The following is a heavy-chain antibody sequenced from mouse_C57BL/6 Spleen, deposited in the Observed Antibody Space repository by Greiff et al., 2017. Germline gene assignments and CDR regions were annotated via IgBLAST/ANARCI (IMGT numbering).Heavy chain of an antibody. J-gene: IGHJ2*01. CDR1: GYAFSSYW. Sequence: VQLQQSGAELVKPGASVKISCKASGYAFSSYWMNWVKQRPGKGLEWIGQIYPGDGDTNYNGKFKGKGTLTADKSSSTAYMQLSSLTSEDSAVYFCAYYSNYRYFDCWGQGTTLTVSS. CDR3: AYYSNYRYFDC. D-gene: IGHD2-5*01. CDR2: IYPGDGDT. V-gene: IGHV1-80*01.